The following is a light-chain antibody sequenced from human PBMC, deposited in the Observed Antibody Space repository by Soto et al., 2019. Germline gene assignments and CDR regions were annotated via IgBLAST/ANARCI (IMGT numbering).Light chain of an antibody. Sequence: DIQMTQSPSTLSASVGERVTITCRASQSVSTWLAWYQQKSGKAPKLLIYDASSLESGVPSRFSGSGSGTEFTLTISSLQPDDFATYYCQQYNNYRLTFGGGTKVEIK. CDR1: QSVSTW. CDR3: QQYNNYRLT. CDR2: DAS. V-gene: IGKV1-5*01. J-gene: IGKJ4*01.